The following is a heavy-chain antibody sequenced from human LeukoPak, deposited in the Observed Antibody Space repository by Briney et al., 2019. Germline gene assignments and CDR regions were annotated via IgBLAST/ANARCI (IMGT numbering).Heavy chain of an antibody. CDR3: ATYILGYCSGGSCYPG. J-gene: IGHJ4*02. V-gene: IGHV4-4*02. Sequence: SGTLSLTCAVSGGSISSSNWWSWVRQPPGKGLEWIGEIYHSGSTNYNPSLKSRVTISVDKSKNQFSLKLSSVTAADTAVYYCATYILGYCSGGSCYPGWGQGTLVTVSS. CDR2: IYHSGST. D-gene: IGHD2-15*01. CDR1: GGSISSSNW.